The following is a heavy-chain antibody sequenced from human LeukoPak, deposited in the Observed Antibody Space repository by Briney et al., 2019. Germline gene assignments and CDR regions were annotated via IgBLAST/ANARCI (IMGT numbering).Heavy chain of an antibody. CDR2: IYGGGST. V-gene: IGHV3-66*01. CDR1: GFTVSSNY. CDR3: ASDATYYYGSGRYRGAFDY. J-gene: IGHJ4*02. Sequence: GGSLRLSCAASGFTVSSNYMSWVRQAPGKGLEWVSVIYGGGSTYYADSVKGRFTISRDKSKNTLYLQMNSLRAEDTAVYYCASDATYYYGSGRYRGAFDYWGQGTLVTVSS. D-gene: IGHD3-10*01.